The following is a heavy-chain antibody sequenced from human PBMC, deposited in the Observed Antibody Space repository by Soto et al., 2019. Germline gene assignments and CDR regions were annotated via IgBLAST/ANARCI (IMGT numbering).Heavy chain of an antibody. CDR2: INHSGST. Sequence: LPETLSLTCAVYGGSFSGYYWTWIRQPPGTGLEWIGEINHSGSTNYNPSLKSRVTISVDTSKNQFSLKLTSVTAADTAVYYCARDKITGLFDYWGQGTLVTVS. D-gene: IGHD2-8*02. V-gene: IGHV4-34*01. J-gene: IGHJ4*02. CDR3: ARDKITGLFDY. CDR1: GGSFSGYY.